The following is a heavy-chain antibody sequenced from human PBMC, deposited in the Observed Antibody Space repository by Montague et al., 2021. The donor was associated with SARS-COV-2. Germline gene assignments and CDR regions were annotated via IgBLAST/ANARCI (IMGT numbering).Heavy chain of an antibody. CDR3: ARVERGYYYGLGVSAHFDY. CDR1: GGSISSYY. Sequence: SETLSLTCTVSGGSISSYYWSRIRQPPGKGLEWIGYIYYSGSTNYNPSLKSRVTISVDTSKNQFSLKLSSVTAADTAVYYCARVERGYYYGLGVSAHFDYWGQGTLVTVSS. J-gene: IGHJ4*02. D-gene: IGHD3-10*01. V-gene: IGHV4-59*01. CDR2: IYYSGST.